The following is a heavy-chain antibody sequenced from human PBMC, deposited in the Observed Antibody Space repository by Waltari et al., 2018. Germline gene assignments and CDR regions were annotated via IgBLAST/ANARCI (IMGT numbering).Heavy chain of an antibody. V-gene: IGHV4-39*01. D-gene: IGHD2-8*01. Sequence: QLQLQESGPGLVKPSETLSLTCTVSGGSIRSSSYYWGWIRQPPGKGLEWIGRLYFGGSTYYNPSLKSRVTISVDTSKNQFSLKLSSVTAADTAVYYCARHPAMTIMLWYFDLWGRGTLVTVSS. CDR3: ARHPAMTIMLWYFDL. CDR1: GGSIRSSSYY. CDR2: LYFGGST. J-gene: IGHJ2*01.